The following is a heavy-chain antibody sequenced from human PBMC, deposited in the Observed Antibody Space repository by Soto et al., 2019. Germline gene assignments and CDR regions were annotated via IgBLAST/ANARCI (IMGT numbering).Heavy chain of an antibody. V-gene: IGHV1-18*04. J-gene: IGHJ5*02. CDR1: GYTFTSYG. D-gene: IGHD2-15*01. Sequence: ASVKVSCKASGYTFTSYGISWVRQAPGQGLEWMGWISAYNGNTNYAQKLQGRVTMTTDTSTSTAYMELRSLRSDDTAVYYCARVVVVAAPASGWFDPWGQGTLVTVSS. CDR3: ARVVVVAAPASGWFDP. CDR2: ISAYNGNT.